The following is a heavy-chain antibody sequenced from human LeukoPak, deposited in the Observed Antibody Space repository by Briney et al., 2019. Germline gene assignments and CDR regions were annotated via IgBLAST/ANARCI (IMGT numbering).Heavy chain of an antibody. D-gene: IGHD6-19*01. CDR2: INTDGTSI. CDR1: GFTFSSYW. CDR3: ARHPVAGAN. J-gene: IGHJ4*02. V-gene: IGHV3-74*01. Sequence: GGSLRLSCAASGFTFSSYWMHWVRQAPGRGLVWVSRINTDGTSISYADSVKGRFTISRDNAKKTLYLQMNSLRVEDTAVYYCARHPVAGANWGQGTLVTVSS.